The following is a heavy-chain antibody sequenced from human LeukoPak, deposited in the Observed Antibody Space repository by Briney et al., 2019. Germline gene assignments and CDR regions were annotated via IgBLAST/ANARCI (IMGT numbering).Heavy chain of an antibody. CDR1: GGSISSYY. J-gene: IGHJ2*01. CDR2: IYYSGST. Sequence: PSETLSLTCTVSGGSISSYYWSWIRQPPGKGLEWIGYIYYSGSTNYNPSLKSRVTISVDTSKNQFSLKLSSVTAADTAVYYCAREGFDYDSSGPGKVWYFDPWGRGTLVTVSS. D-gene: IGHD3-22*01. V-gene: IGHV4-59*01. CDR3: AREGFDYDSSGPGKVWYFDP.